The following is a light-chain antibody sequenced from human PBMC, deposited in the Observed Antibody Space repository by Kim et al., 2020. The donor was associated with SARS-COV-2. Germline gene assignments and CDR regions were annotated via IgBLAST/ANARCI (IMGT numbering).Light chain of an antibody. CDR1: HRVSSNY. V-gene: IGKV3-20*01. Sequence: SPGERDTLTCRASHRVSSNYLAWYQQKPGQAPRLLIYGVSSRATGIPDRFSGSGSGTDFTLTIRTLEPEDFAVYYCQQYGSSPVTFGGGTKVDIK. J-gene: IGKJ4*01. CDR3: QQYGSSPVT. CDR2: GVS.